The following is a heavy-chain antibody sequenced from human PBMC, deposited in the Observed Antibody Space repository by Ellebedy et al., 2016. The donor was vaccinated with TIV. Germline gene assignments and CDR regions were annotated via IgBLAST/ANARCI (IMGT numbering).Heavy chain of an antibody. J-gene: IGHJ3*02. CDR2: IYPGDSDT. CDR3: ARPRYYYDSSGYYADAFDI. Sequence: KVSCKGSGYSFTSYWIGWVRQMPGKGLEWMGIIYPGDSDTRYSPSFQGQVTISADKSISTAYLQWSSLKASDTAMYYCARPRYYYDSSGYYADAFDIWGQGTMVTVSS. D-gene: IGHD3-22*01. V-gene: IGHV5-51*01. CDR1: GYSFTSYW.